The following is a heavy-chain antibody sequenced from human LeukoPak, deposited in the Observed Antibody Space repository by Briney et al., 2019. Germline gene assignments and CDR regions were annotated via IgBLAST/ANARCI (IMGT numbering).Heavy chain of an antibody. J-gene: IGHJ5*02. V-gene: IGHV1-2*06. CDR3: ARDRGRIAVAGSLAWFDL. CDR2: INPDSGGT. CDR1: GYTFSGYF. Sequence: ASVKVSCKTSGYTFSGYFVHWVRQAPGQGLEWMGRINPDSGGTNYAQKFQGRVTMTRDTSISTAYMELSRLRSDDTAVYYCARDRGRIAVAGSLAWFDLWGQGTLVTVSS. D-gene: IGHD6-19*01.